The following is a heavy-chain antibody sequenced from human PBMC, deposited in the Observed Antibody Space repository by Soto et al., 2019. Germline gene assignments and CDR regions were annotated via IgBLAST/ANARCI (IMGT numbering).Heavy chain of an antibody. J-gene: IGHJ6*04. Sequence: PXGFLRLSFAASGFTFSSYSMHWVRQAPGKGLEWVAVISYDGSNKYYADSVKGRFTISRDNSKNTLYLQMNSLRAEDTAVYYCARDTVVVPAAIGVGGYYYGMDVWGNGTTVTVS. CDR1: GFTFSSYS. V-gene: IGHV3-30-3*01. CDR3: ARDTVVVPAAIGVGGYYYGMDV. CDR2: ISYDGSNK. D-gene: IGHD2-2*01.